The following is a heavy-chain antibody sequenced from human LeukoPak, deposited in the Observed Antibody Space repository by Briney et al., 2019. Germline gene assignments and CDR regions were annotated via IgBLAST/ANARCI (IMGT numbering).Heavy chain of an antibody. V-gene: IGHV3-49*03. J-gene: IGHJ4*02. CDR2: IRSKAYGGTT. Sequence: GGSLRLSCTASGFTFGDYPMSWFRQAPGRGLAGVGFIRSKAYGGTTEYAASVEGRFTISRDDSKSIAYLQMNGLKTEDTAVYYCTRAVVVTEYDPEDFDYWGQGTLVTVSS. D-gene: IGHD2-21*02. CDR3: TRAVVVTEYDPEDFDY. CDR1: GFTFGDYP.